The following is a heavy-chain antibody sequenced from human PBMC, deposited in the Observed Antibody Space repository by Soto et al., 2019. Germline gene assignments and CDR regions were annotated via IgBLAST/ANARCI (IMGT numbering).Heavy chain of an antibody. Sequence: SETLSLTCTVSGGSSSRTGYYWGWIRQSPGKGMEWIGSIYYNGGAFFNPSLKRRVTISVDTSKTQFSLDLGSVTAADTAVYYCARPRWADYGGVFDPWGQGTLDTVSS. J-gene: IGHJ5*02. CDR2: IYYNGGA. D-gene: IGHD4-17*01. CDR3: ARPRWADYGGVFDP. CDR1: GGSSSRTGYY. V-gene: IGHV4-39*07.